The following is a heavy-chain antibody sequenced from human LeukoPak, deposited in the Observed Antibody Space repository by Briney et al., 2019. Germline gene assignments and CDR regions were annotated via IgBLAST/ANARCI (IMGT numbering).Heavy chain of an antibody. CDR1: GGTFSSYA. CDR2: MIPIFGTA. CDR3: ARVAVAGAPPSYNWFDP. D-gene: IGHD6-19*01. Sequence: SVKVSCKASGGTFSSYAISWVRQAPGQGLEWMGGMIPIFGTASYAQKFQGRVTITADESTSTAYMELSSLRSEDTAVYYCARVAVAGAPPSYNWFDPWGQGTLVTVSS. J-gene: IGHJ5*02. V-gene: IGHV1-69*13.